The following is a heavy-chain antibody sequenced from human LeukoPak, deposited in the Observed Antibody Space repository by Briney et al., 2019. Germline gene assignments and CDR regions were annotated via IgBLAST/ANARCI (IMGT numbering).Heavy chain of an antibody. CDR2: IYHSGST. CDR3: ARLEMDDSSGYYAFDI. D-gene: IGHD3-22*01. CDR1: GGSISSYS. Sequence: SETLSLTCTVSGGSISSYSWSWIRQPPGKGLEWIGYIYHSGSTYYNPSLKSRVTISVDRSKNQFSLKLSSVTAADTAVYYCARLEMDDSSGYYAFDIWGQGTMVTVSS. J-gene: IGHJ3*02. V-gene: IGHV4-30-2*01.